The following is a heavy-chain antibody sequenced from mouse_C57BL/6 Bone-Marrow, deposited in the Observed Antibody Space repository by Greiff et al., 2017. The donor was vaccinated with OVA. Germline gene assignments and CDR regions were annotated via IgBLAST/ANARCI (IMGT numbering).Heavy chain of an antibody. J-gene: IGHJ2*01. V-gene: IGHV7-3*01. D-gene: IGHD4-1*01. Sequence: EVQLVESGGGLVQPGGSLSLSCAASGFTFTDYYMSWVRQPPGKALEWLGFIRNKANGYTTEYSASVKGRFTISRDNSQSILYLQMNALRAEDSATYYCARYKLGPLFDYWGQGTTLTVSS. CDR2: IRNKANGYTT. CDR3: ARYKLGPLFDY. CDR1: GFTFTDYY.